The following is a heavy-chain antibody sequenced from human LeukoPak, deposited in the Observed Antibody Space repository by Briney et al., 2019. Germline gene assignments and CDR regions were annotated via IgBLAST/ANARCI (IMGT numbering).Heavy chain of an antibody. Sequence: GGSLRLSCAASGFTFLSYGMHWVRQAPGKGLEWVAFIRYDGSNKYYADSVKGRFTISRDNAKNTVSLQMNSLSAEDTAVYYCASVFDSWGQGFLVIVSS. V-gene: IGHV3-30*02. CDR2: IRYDGSNK. D-gene: IGHD5/OR15-5a*01. CDR1: GFTFLSYG. J-gene: IGHJ4*02. CDR3: ASVFDS.